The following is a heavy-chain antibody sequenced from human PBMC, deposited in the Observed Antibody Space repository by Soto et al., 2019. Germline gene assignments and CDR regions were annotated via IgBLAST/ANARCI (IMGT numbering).Heavy chain of an antibody. D-gene: IGHD5-12*01. CDR3: ARSRVGYNFFGDC. Sequence: EVQLVESGAGLAQPGGSLRLSCAASGFTFSSHWIHWVRQAPGKGLVWVSRINGDGSSTRYADSVKGRFTIPRDNAKNTLYLQMNSLRVEDTAVYYCARSRVGYNFFGDCWGQGALVTVSS. CDR2: INGDGSST. V-gene: IGHV3-74*01. J-gene: IGHJ4*02. CDR1: GFTFSSHW.